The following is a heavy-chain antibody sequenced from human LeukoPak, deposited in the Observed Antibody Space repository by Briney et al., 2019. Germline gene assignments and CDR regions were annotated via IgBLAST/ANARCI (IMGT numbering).Heavy chain of an antibody. CDR1: GGTFSSYA. D-gene: IGHD1-1*01. Sequence: ASVKVSCKASGGTFSSYAISWVRQAPGQGLEWMGWISAYNGNTNYAQKLQGRVTMTTDTSTSTAYMELRSLRSDDTAVYYCARDQRGAYYYYYGMDVWGQGTTVTVSS. V-gene: IGHV1-18*01. CDR2: ISAYNGNT. CDR3: ARDQRGAYYYYYGMDV. J-gene: IGHJ6*02.